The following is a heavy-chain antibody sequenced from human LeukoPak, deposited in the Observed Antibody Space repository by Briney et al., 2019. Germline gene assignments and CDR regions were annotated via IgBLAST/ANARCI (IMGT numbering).Heavy chain of an antibody. Sequence: ASVKVSCKASGYTFTSYDINWVRQATGQGLEWMGWMNPNNGNTGYAQKFQGRVAMTRNSSISTAYLELSSLRSEDTAVYYCARGPRYCSGGSCYSGTIRGWGQGTLVTVSS. CDR1: GYTFTSYD. CDR3: ARGPRYCSGGSCYSGTIRG. CDR2: MNPNNGNT. D-gene: IGHD2-15*01. J-gene: IGHJ4*02. V-gene: IGHV1-8*01.